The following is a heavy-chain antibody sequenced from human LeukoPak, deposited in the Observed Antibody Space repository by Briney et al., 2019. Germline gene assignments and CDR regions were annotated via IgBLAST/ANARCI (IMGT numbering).Heavy chain of an antibody. Sequence: GGSLRLSCAASGFTFSSYSMNWVRQAPGKGLEWVSSISSSSSYIYYADSVKGRFTTSRDNAKNSLYLQMNSLRAEDTAVYYCASRVSSSWYKVYWGQGTLVTVSS. CDR2: ISSSSSYI. CDR1: GFTFSSYS. V-gene: IGHV3-21*01. CDR3: ASRVSSSWYKVY. D-gene: IGHD6-13*01. J-gene: IGHJ4*02.